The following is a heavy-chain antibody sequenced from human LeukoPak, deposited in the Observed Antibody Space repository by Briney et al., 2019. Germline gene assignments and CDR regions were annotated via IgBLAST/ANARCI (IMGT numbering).Heavy chain of an antibody. CDR1: GGSFSSGGYY. CDR2: IYYIGTT. V-gene: IGHV4-31*03. J-gene: IGHJ3*02. D-gene: IGHD3-22*01. Sequence: SQTLSLTCTVSGGSFSSGGYYWSWFRQHPGRGLEWIGYIYYIGTTYYNPSLKSRVNISEDTSKNQFSLKLSSVTAADTAVYYCARDTGMGYYDSSGYYSDAFDIWGQGTMVTVSS. CDR3: ARDTGMGYYDSSGYYSDAFDI.